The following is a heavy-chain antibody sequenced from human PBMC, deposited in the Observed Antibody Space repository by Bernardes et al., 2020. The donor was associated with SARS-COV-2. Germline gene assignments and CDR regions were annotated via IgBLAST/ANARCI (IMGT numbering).Heavy chain of an antibody. CDR3: ARAPTMELWLRGYYFDY. D-gene: IGHD5-18*01. J-gene: IGHJ4*02. CDR1: GVTITRSY. V-gene: IGHV3-53*01. CDR2: IDSVGNI. Sequence: GGCLSRSSAATGVTITRSYMRWVRPAPGNGLEWVSLIDSVGNIYNADSVKGRFTISRDNSKNTVYLQMNSLRAEDTALYYCARAPTMELWLRGYYFDYWGRGTLLTVSS.